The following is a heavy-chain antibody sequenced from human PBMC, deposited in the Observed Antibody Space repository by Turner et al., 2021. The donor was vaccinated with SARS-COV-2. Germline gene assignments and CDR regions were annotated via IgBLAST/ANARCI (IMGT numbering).Heavy chain of an antibody. CDR2: IYPGDSDT. CDR3: TRQVGVGTGIAVAGTGY. Sequence: GAEVKKPGESLKISGKGSGYSFTNYWIGWVRQMPGKGLEWMGIIYPGDSDTRYSPSFQGQVTISADKSISTAYLQWSSLKASDSAMYYCTRQVGVGTGIAVAGTGYWGQGTLVTVSS. V-gene: IGHV5-51*01. CDR1: GYSFTNYW. D-gene: IGHD6-19*01. J-gene: IGHJ4*02.